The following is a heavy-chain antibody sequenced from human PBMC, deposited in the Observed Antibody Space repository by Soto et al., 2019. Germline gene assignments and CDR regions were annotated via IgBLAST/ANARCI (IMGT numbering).Heavy chain of an antibody. Sequence: PSETLSLTCAVSGCSISSTNWWGWIRQPPGKGLEWIGYIYYSGSAYYNPSLNSRVTLSVDTSKNQFSLKLRSVTAVDTAVYYCARINSYGARFLTDWGQGIPVTVSS. V-gene: IGHV4-28*01. CDR1: GCSISSTNW. CDR3: ARINSYGARFLTD. CDR2: IYYSGSA. J-gene: IGHJ4*02. D-gene: IGHD3-16*01.